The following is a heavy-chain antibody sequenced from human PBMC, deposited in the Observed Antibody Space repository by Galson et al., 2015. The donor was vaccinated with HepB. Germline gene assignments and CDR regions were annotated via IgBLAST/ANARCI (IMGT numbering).Heavy chain of an antibody. CDR3: ARESTTVTPDAFDI. CDR1: GFTLSSYS. Sequence: SLRLSCAASGFTLSSYSMNWVRQAPGKGLEWVSSISSSSSYIHYADSVKGRFTISRDNARNSLYLQMNSLTADDTGVYYCARESTTVTPDAFDIWGQGTMVTVSS. J-gene: IGHJ3*02. CDR2: ISSSSSYI. D-gene: IGHD4-17*01. V-gene: IGHV3-21*06.